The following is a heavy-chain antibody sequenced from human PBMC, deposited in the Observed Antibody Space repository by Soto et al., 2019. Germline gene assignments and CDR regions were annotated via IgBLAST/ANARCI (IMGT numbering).Heavy chain of an antibody. D-gene: IGHD4-17*01. V-gene: IGHV1-18*01. CDR1: GYTFTSYD. CDR3: ARESATTHDGFDI. CDR2: ISGYNGNA. J-gene: IGHJ3*02. Sequence: QVQVVQSGAEVKKPGASVKVSCKTSGYTFTSYDISWVRQAPGRGLEWMGWISGYNGNANYAQKLQGRVTMTTDTSTSTAYLELRSLRSDDTAVYYCARESATTHDGFDIWGQGTMVIVSS.